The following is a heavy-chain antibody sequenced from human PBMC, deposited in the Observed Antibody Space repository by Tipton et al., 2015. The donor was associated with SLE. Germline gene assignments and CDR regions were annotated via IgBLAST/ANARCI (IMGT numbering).Heavy chain of an antibody. CDR3: ARDQRFGELLYPHY. CDR1: GFTFDDYA. V-gene: IGHV3-9*01. D-gene: IGHD3-10*01. J-gene: IGHJ4*02. Sequence: RSLRLSCAASGFTFDDYAMHWVRQAPGKGLEWVSGISWNSGSIGYADSVKGRFTISRDNAENSLYLQMNSLRAEDTAVYYCARDQRFGELLYPHYWGQGTLVTVSS. CDR2: ISWNSGSI.